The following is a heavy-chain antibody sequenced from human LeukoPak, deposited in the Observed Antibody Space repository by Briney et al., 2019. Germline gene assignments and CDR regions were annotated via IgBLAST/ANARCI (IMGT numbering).Heavy chain of an antibody. CDR1: GGSISSYY. J-gene: IGHJ4*02. Sequence: PSETLSLTCTVSGGSISSYYWSWFRQPPGKGLEWIGYIYYSGSTNYNPSLKSRVTISVDTSKNQFSLKLSSVTAADTAVYYCARVKDGYNQFDYWGQGTLVTVSS. V-gene: IGHV4-59*01. D-gene: IGHD5-24*01. CDR3: ARVKDGYNQFDY. CDR2: IYYSGST.